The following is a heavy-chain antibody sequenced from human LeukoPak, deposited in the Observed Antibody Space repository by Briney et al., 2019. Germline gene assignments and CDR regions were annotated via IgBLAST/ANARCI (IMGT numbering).Heavy chain of an antibody. CDR2: IKHRGRS. CDR1: GSSISSDYY. V-gene: IGHV4-38-2*02. J-gene: IGHJ4*02. D-gene: IGHD2-15*01. Sequence: PETLSLTCSVSGSSISSDYYWGWVRQPPGKGLEWIGSIKHRGRSYYNPSLKSRVTISVDTSKNQFSLQLSSVTAADTAVYYCARVVGATSIDYWGQGILVTVSS. CDR3: ARVVGATSIDY.